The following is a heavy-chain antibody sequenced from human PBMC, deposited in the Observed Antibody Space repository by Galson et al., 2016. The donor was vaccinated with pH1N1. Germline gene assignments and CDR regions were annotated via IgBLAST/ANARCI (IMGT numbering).Heavy chain of an antibody. CDR1: GFTFGTYG. V-gene: IGHV3-23*01. J-gene: IGHJ4*02. Sequence: SLRLSCAASGFTFGTYGMSWVRQAPGKGLEWVSSISRADDTYYADSVKGRFTISRDNSKNSLFLQMSSLRADDTALYYCAKDLCSGASCYTVWEVRDFDYWGPGTLVTVSP. CDR2: ISRADDT. D-gene: IGHD2-2*02. CDR3: AKDLCSGASCYTVWEVRDFDY.